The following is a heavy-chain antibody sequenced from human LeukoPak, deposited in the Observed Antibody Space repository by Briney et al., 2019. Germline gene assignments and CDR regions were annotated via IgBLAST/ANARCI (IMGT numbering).Heavy chain of an antibody. D-gene: IGHD3-22*01. CDR1: GFTFNTYW. V-gene: IGHV3-7*01. CDR3: ARDFYDSSGYPRDDAFDI. J-gene: IGHJ3*02. Sequence: GGSLRLSCSASGFTFNTYWMSWVRQAPGKGLEWVANIKQDGSEKYYVDSVKGRFTISRDNAKNSLYLQMNSLRAEDTAVYYCARDFYDSSGYPRDDAFDIWGQGTMVTVSS. CDR2: IKQDGSEK.